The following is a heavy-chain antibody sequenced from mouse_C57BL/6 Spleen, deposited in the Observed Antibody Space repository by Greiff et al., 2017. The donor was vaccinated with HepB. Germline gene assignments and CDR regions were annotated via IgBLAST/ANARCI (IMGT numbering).Heavy chain of an antibody. J-gene: IGHJ1*03. Sequence: QVQLQQPGAELVKPGASVKLSCKASGYTFPCYWMHWVKQRLGRGLGWIGRIDPNSGGTKYNEKLKSKATLTVDKPSSTAYMQLSSLTSEDSAVYCGARSGGYYYGSSHWYFDVWGTGTTVTVSS. CDR1: GYTFPCYW. D-gene: IGHD1-1*01. V-gene: IGHV1-72*01. CDR3: ARSGGYYYGSSHWYFDV. CDR2: IDPNSGGT.